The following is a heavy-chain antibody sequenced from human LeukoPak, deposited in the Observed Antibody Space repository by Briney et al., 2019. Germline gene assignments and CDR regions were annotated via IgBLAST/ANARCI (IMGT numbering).Heavy chain of an antibody. CDR3: ARYSRIAAAGNYRYFQH. Sequence: PSETLSLTCAVYGGSFSGYYWSWIRQPPGKGLEWIGEINHSGSTNYNPSLKSRGTISVDTSKNQFSLKLSSVTAADTAVYYCARYSRIAAAGNYRYFQHWGQGTLVTVSS. J-gene: IGHJ1*01. V-gene: IGHV4-34*01. D-gene: IGHD6-13*01. CDR2: INHSGST. CDR1: GGSFSGYY.